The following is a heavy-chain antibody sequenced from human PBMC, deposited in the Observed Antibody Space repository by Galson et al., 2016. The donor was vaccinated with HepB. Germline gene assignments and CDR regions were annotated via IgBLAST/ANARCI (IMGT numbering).Heavy chain of an antibody. CDR1: GFTFSTYH. CDR2: SYAVGRT. J-gene: IGHJ4*02. Sequence: SLRLSCAASGFTFSTYHMNWVRQAPGKGLEWLSVSYAVGRTYYAESVRGRFTISRDDSKNTLSLQMDNLRAEDTALYYFARPAAATTRLFFYFDSWGQGTLVTVSS. V-gene: IGHV3-66*02. D-gene: IGHD6-13*01. CDR3: ARPAAATTRLFFYFDS.